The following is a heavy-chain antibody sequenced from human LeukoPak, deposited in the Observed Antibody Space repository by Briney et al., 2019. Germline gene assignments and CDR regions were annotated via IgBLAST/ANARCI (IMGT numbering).Heavy chain of an antibody. D-gene: IGHD4-17*01. J-gene: IGHJ4*02. CDR2: INHSGST. V-gene: IGHV4-34*01. CDR3: ARGLWTTVTTPFDY. Sequence: SETLSLTCAVYGGSFSGYYWSWIRQPPGKGLEWIGEINHSGSTNYNPSLKSRVTISVDTSKNQFSLKLSSVTAADTAVYCCARGLWTTVTTPFDYWGQGTLVTVSS. CDR1: GGSFSGYY.